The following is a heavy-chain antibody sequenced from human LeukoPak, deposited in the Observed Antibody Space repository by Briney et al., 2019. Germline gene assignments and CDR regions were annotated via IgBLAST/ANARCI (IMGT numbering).Heavy chain of an antibody. J-gene: IGHJ2*01. Sequence: SETLSLTCTVSGGSISSYYWSWIRQPAGKGLEWIGRIYTSGSTNYNPSLKSRVTMSVDTSKNQFSLKLSSVTAADTAVYYCARDTIFSGYDYDGYFDLWGRRTLVTVSS. CDR3: ARDTIFSGYDYDGYFDL. D-gene: IGHD5-12*01. CDR1: GGSISSYY. CDR2: IYTSGST. V-gene: IGHV4-4*07.